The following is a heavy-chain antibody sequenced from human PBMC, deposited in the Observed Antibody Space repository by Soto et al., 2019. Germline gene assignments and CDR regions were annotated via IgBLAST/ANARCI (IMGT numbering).Heavy chain of an antibody. CDR1: GYTFTGYY. Sequence: ASVKVSCKASGYTFTGYYMHWVRQAPGQRLEWIGWINAGNGNTKYSQKFQGRVTITRDTSASTAYMELSSLRSEDTAVYYCASSYSNYALIDYYYYGMDVWGQGTTVTVSS. V-gene: IGHV1-3*01. D-gene: IGHD4-4*01. CDR3: ASSYSNYALIDYYYYGMDV. J-gene: IGHJ6*02. CDR2: INAGNGNT.